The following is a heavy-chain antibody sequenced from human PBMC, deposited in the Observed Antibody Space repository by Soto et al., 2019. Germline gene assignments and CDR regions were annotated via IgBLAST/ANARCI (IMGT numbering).Heavy chain of an antibody. CDR1: GGSISSSNW. D-gene: IGHD3-10*01. CDR3: ARCDMVRGVMSVNWFDP. Sequence: TSETLSLTCAVSGGSISSSNWWSWVRQPPGEGLEWIGEIYHSGSTNYNPSLKSRVTISVDKSKNQFSLKLSSVTAADTAVYYCARCDMVRGVMSVNWFDPWGQGTLVTVSS. CDR2: IYHSGST. V-gene: IGHV4-4*02. J-gene: IGHJ5*02.